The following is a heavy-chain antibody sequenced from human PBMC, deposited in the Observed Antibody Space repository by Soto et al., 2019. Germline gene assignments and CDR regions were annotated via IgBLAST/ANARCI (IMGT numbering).Heavy chain of an antibody. CDR1: GGSISSGDYY. Sequence: QVQLQESGPGLVKPSQTLSLTCTVSGGSISSGDYYWSWIRQPPGKGLEWIGYIYYSGSTYYNPSLKSRDTISVDTSKNQFSLKLSSVTAADTAVYYCARGGALGYCSGGSCYSFDYWGQGTLVTVSS. D-gene: IGHD2-15*01. J-gene: IGHJ4*02. CDR3: ARGGALGYCSGGSCYSFDY. V-gene: IGHV4-30-4*01. CDR2: IYYSGST.